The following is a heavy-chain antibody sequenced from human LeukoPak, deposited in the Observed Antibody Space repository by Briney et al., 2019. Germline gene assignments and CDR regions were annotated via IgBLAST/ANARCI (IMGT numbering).Heavy chain of an antibody. CDR1: GFTFSSYE. Sequence: GGSLRLSCAASGFTFSSYEMNWVRQAPGKGLEWVAATSSSDAGTYHVDSVRGRFTISRDNSKNTLYLQMNSLRAEDAAVYFCAKAPVTSCRGAYCYPFDSWGQGTLVTVSS. CDR2: TSSSDAGT. D-gene: IGHD2-21*01. V-gene: IGHV3-23*01. J-gene: IGHJ4*02. CDR3: AKAPVTSCRGAYCYPFDS.